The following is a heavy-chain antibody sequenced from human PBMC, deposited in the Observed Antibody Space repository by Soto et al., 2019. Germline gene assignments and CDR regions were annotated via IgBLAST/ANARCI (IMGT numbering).Heavy chain of an antibody. CDR3: ARSISNYYYYYGLDV. Sequence: GESLKISCKGSGYSFTSYWIGWVRQMPGKGLEWMGIIYPDDSDTRYSPSFQGQVTISADKSISTAYLQWSSLKASDTAMYYCARSISNYYYYYGLDVWGQGTTVTVSS. D-gene: IGHD4-4*01. J-gene: IGHJ6*02. V-gene: IGHV5-51*01. CDR2: IYPDDSDT. CDR1: GYSFTSYW.